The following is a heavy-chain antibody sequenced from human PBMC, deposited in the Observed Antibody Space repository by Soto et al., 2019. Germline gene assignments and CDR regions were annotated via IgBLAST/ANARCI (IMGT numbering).Heavy chain of an antibody. Sequence: QVQLVQSGAEVKKPGASVRISCKSSGYTFSAYPIHWVRQAPGQGLEWMGRIHTGSGNTQYSQKTQVIITITGDKSSTTAFMELSILSSDDTAVYYCARPLYGGDSPDDFWVQGTLVTVSS. CDR3: ARPLYGGDSPDDF. D-gene: IGHD2-21*02. V-gene: IGHV1-3*04. CDR2: IHTGSGNT. CDR1: GYTFSAYP. J-gene: IGHJ4*02.